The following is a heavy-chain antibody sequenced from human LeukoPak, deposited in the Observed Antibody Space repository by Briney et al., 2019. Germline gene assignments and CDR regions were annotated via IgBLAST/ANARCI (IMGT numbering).Heavy chain of an antibody. CDR3: ARDNIVLMVYAPAYYYYGMDV. V-gene: IGHV1-18*01. CDR1: GYTFTSYG. Sequence: ASVKVSCKASGYTFTSYGISWVRQAPGQGLEWMGWISAYNGNTNYAQKLQGRVTMTTDTSTSTAYMELRSLRSDDTAVYYRARDNIVLMVYAPAYYYYGMDVWGQGTTVTVSS. J-gene: IGHJ6*02. D-gene: IGHD2-8*01. CDR2: ISAYNGNT.